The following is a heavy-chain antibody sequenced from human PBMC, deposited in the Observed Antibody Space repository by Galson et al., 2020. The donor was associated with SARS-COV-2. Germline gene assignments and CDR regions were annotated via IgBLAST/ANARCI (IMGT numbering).Heavy chain of an antibody. V-gene: IGHV1-3*01. CDR1: GYTFTSYA. Sequence: ASVKVYCKASGYTFTSYAMHWVRQDPGQRLEWMGWINAGNGNTKYSQKFQGRVTITRDTSASTAYMELSSLRSEDTAVYYGGRDRGGGGQWLYYYYYYMDVWGKGTTVTVSS. D-gene: IGHD6-19*01. CDR2: INAGNGNT. J-gene: IGHJ6*03. CDR3: GRDRGGGGQWLYYYYYYMDV.